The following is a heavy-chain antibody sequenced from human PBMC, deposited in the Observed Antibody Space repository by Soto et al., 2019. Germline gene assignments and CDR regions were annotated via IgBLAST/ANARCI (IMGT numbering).Heavy chain of an antibody. J-gene: IGHJ3*02. CDR3: ARSGHYDYIWGSYRYTNNDAFDI. D-gene: IGHD3-16*02. CDR2: ISAYNGNT. V-gene: IGHV1-18*01. CDR1: GYTFTSYG. Sequence: ASVKVSCKASGYTFTSYGISWVRQAPGQGLELMGWISAYNGNTNYAQKLQGRVTMTTDTSTSTAYMELRSLRSDDTAVYYCARSGHYDYIWGSYRYTNNDAFDIWGQGTMVTVSS.